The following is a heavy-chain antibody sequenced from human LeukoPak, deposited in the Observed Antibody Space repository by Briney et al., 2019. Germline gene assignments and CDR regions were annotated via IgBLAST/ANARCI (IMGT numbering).Heavy chain of an antibody. J-gene: IGHJ4*02. CDR2: ISYDGSNK. CDR3: AKARLEILWFGELNY. CDR1: GFTFSSYG. D-gene: IGHD3-10*01. V-gene: IGHV3-30*18. Sequence: TGGSLRLSCAASGFTFSSYGMHWVRQAPGKGLEWVAVISYDGSNKYYADSVKGRFTISRDNSKNTLYLQMNSLRAEDTAVYYCAKARLEILWFGELNYWGQGTLVTVSS.